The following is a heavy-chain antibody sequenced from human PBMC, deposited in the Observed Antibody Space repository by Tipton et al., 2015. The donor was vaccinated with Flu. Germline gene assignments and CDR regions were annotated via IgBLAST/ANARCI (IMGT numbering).Heavy chain of an antibody. D-gene: IGHD4-17*01. Sequence: TLSLTCTVSGYSMSSFYWSWFRQPAGSRLEWIGRIFATGTAIYNPSLRSRVTMSVDTSKNQFSLNLTSVTAADTAVYYCARLPRHYGDYPLDYWGPGIIVTVSS. CDR2: IFATGTA. J-gene: IGHJ4*01. CDR3: ARLPRHYGDYPLDY. V-gene: IGHV4-4*07. CDR1: GYSMSSFY.